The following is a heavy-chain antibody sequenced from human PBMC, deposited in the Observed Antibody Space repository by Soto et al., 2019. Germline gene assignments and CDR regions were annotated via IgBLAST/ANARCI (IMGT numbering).Heavy chain of an antibody. Sequence: QVQLQQWGAGLLKPSETLSLTCAVYGESFSDYYWSWIRQPPGKGLEWLGEINHSGSTNYNPSLKSRVTISVDTPKNQFSLKLSSVTAADTAVYYCARGWDGRDVWGQGTTVTVSS. CDR3: ARGWDGRDV. CDR2: INHSGST. D-gene: IGHD7-27*01. V-gene: IGHV4-34*01. J-gene: IGHJ6*02. CDR1: GESFSDYY.